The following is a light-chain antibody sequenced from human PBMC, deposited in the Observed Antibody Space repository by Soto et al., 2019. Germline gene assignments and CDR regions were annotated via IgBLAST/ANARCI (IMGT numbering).Light chain of an antibody. CDR2: GAS. CDR1: QDIQNE. J-gene: IGKJ1*01. V-gene: IGKV1-6*01. CDR3: LQDHNYPRT. Sequence: AIQMTQSPSSLSASVGDRVTIACRASQDIQNELGWYQQKPGKAPKVLIYGASTLQSGVPSRFSGGGSGTDLTLTISSLQPEDFATYYCLQDHNYPRTFGQGTKVEIK.